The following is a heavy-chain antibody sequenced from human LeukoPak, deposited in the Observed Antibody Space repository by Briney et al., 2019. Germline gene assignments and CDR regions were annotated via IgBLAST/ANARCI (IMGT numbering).Heavy chain of an antibody. CDR3: ARGGLWGSRYSSFDY. D-gene: IGHD3-16*01. CDR2: IGTAGDT. Sequence: PGGSLRLSCAASGFTFSSYDMHWVRQATGKGLEWVSAIGTAGDTYYPGSVKGRFTISRENAKNSLYLQMNSLRAGDTAVYYCARGGLWGSRYSSFDYWGQGTLVTVSS. CDR1: GFTFSSYD. J-gene: IGHJ4*02. V-gene: IGHV3-13*01.